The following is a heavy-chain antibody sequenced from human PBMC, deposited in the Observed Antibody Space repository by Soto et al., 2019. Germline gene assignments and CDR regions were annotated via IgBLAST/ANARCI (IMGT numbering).Heavy chain of an antibody. CDR2: IYYSGST. CDR1: GGSISSSSYY. J-gene: IGHJ3*02. Sequence: SETLSLTCTVSGGSISSSSYYWGWIRQPPGKGLEWIGSIYYSGSTYYNPSLKSRVTISVDTSKNQFSLKLSSVTAADTAVYYCASGQLGYCSGGSCIDAFDIWGQGTMVTVSS. V-gene: IGHV4-39*01. D-gene: IGHD2-15*01. CDR3: ASGQLGYCSGGSCIDAFDI.